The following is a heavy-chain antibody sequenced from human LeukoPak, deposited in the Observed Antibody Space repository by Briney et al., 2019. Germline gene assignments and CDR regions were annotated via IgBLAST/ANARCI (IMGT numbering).Heavy chain of an antibody. V-gene: IGHV3-74*01. Sequence: GGSLRLSCAASGFAFSSNWMHWVRQTPGKGLVWVSRINSGGSGTSYADSVEGRFTISRDNAKNTLHLQMNSPKGEDTAVYYCATSLGPLTEYWGQGTLVTVSS. CDR1: GFAFSSNW. D-gene: IGHD7-27*01. J-gene: IGHJ4*02. CDR3: ATSLGPLTEY. CDR2: INSGGSGT.